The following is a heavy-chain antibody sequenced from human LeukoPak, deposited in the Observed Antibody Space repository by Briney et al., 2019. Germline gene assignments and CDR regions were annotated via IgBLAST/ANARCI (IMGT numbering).Heavy chain of an antibody. D-gene: IGHD1-14*01. V-gene: IGHV4-4*02. J-gene: IGHJ6*03. Sequence: SETLSLTCAVSGGSISSSNWWSWVRQPPGKGLEWIGEIYHSGSTNYNPSLKGRVTISVDKSKNQFSLKLSSVTAADTAVYYCARDPPGGYYYYMDVWGKGTTVTVSS. CDR2: IYHSGST. CDR1: GGSISSSNW. CDR3: ARDPPGGYYYYMDV.